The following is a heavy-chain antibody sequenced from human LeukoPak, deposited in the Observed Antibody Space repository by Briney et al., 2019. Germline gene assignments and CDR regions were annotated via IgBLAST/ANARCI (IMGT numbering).Heavy chain of an antibody. CDR3: TTAFYDSSGYWDAFDI. CDR2: IKSKTDGGTT. CDR1: GFTFSNAW. V-gene: IGHV3-15*01. D-gene: IGHD3-22*01. Sequence: PRGSLRLSCAASGFTFSNAWMSWVRQAPRKGLEWVGRIKSKTDGGTTDYAAPVKGRFTISRDDSKNTLYLQMNSLKTEDTAVYYCTTAFYDSSGYWDAFDIWGQGTMVTVPS. J-gene: IGHJ3*02.